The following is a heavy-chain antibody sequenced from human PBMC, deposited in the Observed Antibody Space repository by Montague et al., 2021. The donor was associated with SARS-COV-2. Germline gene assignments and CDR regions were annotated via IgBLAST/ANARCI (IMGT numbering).Heavy chain of an antibody. CDR1: GGSFSDYH. Sequence: SETLSLTCAVSGGSFSDYHWTWIRQSSGEGLEWIVQINHGGSTKYNTSFKSGATMSIDTPKKQFSLKLTSVTAADTAVYYCARGAPGYWGQGTLVTVSS. D-gene: IGHD1-1*01. CDR2: INHGGST. V-gene: IGHV4-34*01. J-gene: IGHJ4*02. CDR3: ARGAPGY.